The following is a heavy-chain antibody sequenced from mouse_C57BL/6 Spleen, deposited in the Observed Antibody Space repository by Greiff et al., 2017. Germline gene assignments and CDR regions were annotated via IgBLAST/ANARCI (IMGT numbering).Heavy chain of an antibody. CDR1: GFTFSSYT. CDR3: ARGYYGSSYGWYFDV. Sequence: EVKLEEYGGGLVKPGGSLKLSCAASGFTFSSYTMSWVRQTPEKRLEWVATISGGGGNTYYPDSVKGRFTISRDNAKNTLYLQMSSLRSEDTALYYCARGYYGSSYGWYFDVWGTGTTVTVSS. J-gene: IGHJ1*03. D-gene: IGHD1-1*01. CDR2: ISGGGGNT. V-gene: IGHV5-9*01.